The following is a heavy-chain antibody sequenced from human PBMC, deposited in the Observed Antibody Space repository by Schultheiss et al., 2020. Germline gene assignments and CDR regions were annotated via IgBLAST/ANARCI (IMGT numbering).Heavy chain of an antibody. CDR3: ARDELDYYGMDV. Sequence: SDTLSLTCTVSGGSISSGSYYWSWIRQPAGKGLEWIGRIYTSGSTNYNPSLKSRVTISVDTSKNQFSLKLSSVTAADTAVYYCARDELDYYGMDVWGQGTTVTVSS. D-gene: IGHD1-1*01. J-gene: IGHJ6*02. CDR1: GGSISSGSYY. CDR2: IYTSGST. V-gene: IGHV4-61*02.